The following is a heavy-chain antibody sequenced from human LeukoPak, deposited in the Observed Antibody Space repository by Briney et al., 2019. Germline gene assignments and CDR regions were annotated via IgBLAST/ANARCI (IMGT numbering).Heavy chain of an antibody. J-gene: IGHJ4*02. CDR2: ISPTGSTT. V-gene: IGHV3-74*01. CDR3: ARSRGPNTFGGVHDY. D-gene: IGHD3-16*01. Sequence: TGGSLRLSCAASGFSFSGHWMHWARQLPGKGLVWVSRISPTGSTTSYADSVKGRFTVSRDNAKNTLYLQMNSLRAEDTAVYYCARSRGPNTFGGVHDYWGQGTLVTVSS. CDR1: GFSFSGHW.